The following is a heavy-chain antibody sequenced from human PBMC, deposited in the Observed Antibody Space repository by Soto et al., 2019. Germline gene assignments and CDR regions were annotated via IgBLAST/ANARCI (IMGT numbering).Heavy chain of an antibody. CDR2: IIPIFGTA. J-gene: IGHJ5*02. V-gene: IGHV1-69*06. D-gene: IGHD3-22*01. CDR3: AGDLPPGYDSSGYYHWFDP. CDR1: AGTFSSYA. Sequence: SVKVSCKXSAGTFSSYAISWVRQAPGQGLEWMGGIIPIFGTANYAQKFQGRVTITADKSTSTAYMELSSLRSEDTAVYYCAGDLPPGYDSSGYYHWFDPWGQGTLVTVSS.